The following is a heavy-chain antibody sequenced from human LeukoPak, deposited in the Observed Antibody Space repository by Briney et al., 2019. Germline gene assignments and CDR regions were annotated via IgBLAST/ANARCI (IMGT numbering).Heavy chain of an antibody. Sequence: SETLSLTCTVSGGSISSGVYYWSWIRQHPGKGLEWIGYIYYSGSTYYNPSLKSRVTISVDTSKNQFSLKLSSVTAADTAVYYCARDSVVGANYAFDIWGQGTMVTVSS. CDR1: GGSISSGVYY. CDR2: IYYSGST. V-gene: IGHV4-31*03. J-gene: IGHJ3*02. CDR3: ARDSVVGANYAFDI. D-gene: IGHD1-26*01.